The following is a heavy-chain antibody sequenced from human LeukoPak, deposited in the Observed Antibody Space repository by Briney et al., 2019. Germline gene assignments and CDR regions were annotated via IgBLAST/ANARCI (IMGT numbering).Heavy chain of an antibody. Sequence: PSETLSLTRTVSGGSVSSYYWSWIRQPPGKGLEWIGYIYYSGSTNYNPSLKSRVTISVDTSKNQFSLKLSSVTAADTAVYYCASTSIAARPFWFDPWGQGTLVTVSS. J-gene: IGHJ5*02. D-gene: IGHD6-6*01. CDR2: IYYSGST. V-gene: IGHV4-59*02. CDR1: GGSVSSYY. CDR3: ASTSIAARPFWFDP.